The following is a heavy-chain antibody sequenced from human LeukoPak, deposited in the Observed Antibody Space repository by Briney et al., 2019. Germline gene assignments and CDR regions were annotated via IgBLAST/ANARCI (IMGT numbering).Heavy chain of an antibody. J-gene: IGHJ4*02. Sequence: GGSLRLSCAASGFTFSNYAMNWVRQAPGRGLEWVSAINPSGGSTYYADSVKGRSTISRDNSKNTLYLQMNSLRAEDTALYFCAKAVSHSYFDFWGQGTLVTVSA. V-gene: IGHV3-23*01. CDR1: GFTFSNYA. D-gene: IGHD6-19*01. CDR2: INPSGGST. CDR3: AKAVSHSYFDF.